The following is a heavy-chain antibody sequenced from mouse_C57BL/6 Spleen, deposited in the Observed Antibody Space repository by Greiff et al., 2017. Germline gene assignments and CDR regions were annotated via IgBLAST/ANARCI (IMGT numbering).Heavy chain of an antibody. CDR1: GYTFTSYW. D-gene: IGHD1-1*01. V-gene: IGHV1-50*01. J-gene: IGHJ3*01. CDR2: IDPSDSYT. Sequence: QVQLQQPGAELVKPGASVKLSCKASGYTFTSYWMQWVKQRPGQGLEWIGEIDPSDSYTNYNQKFKGKATLTVDTSSSTAYMQLSSLTSEDSAVYYCARYYGSSYLAYWGQGTLVTVSA. CDR3: ARYYGSSYLAY.